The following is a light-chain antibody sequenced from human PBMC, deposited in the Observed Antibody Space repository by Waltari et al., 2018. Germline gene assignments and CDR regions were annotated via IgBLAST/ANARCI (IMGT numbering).Light chain of an antibody. J-gene: IGKJ2*01. CDR3: QQSYSMPRT. V-gene: IGKV1-39*01. CDR1: QSVDNY. Sequence: DIQMTQSPSSLSASVGDSVAITCRASQSVDNYLNWYRQRPGTAPELLIYAASSLQGGVPSRFTGSGYGTDFTLTISSLQSEDFATYYCQQSYSMPRTFGQGTKLEI. CDR2: AAS.